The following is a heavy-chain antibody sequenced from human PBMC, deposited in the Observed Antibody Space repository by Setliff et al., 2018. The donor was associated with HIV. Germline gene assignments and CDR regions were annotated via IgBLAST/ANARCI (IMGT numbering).Heavy chain of an antibody. Sequence: PGGSLRLSCAASGFAFRTYAMGWVRQAAGKGLEWVSGITWNSGSIAYADSVKGRFTISRDNAKNSLYLQMNSLRAEDMALYYCAKGRYSSSWYYFDYWGQGTLVTVSS. J-gene: IGHJ4*02. CDR3: AKGRYSSSWYYFDY. D-gene: IGHD6-13*01. V-gene: IGHV3-9*03. CDR2: ITWNSGSI. CDR1: GFAFRTYA.